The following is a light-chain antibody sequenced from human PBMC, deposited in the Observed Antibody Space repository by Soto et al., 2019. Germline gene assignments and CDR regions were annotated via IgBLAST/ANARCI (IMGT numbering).Light chain of an antibody. Sequence: SYELTQPPSVSVSPGQTASITCSGDKLGDKYACWYQQKPGQSPVLVIYQASKRPSGIPERFSGSNSGSTATLTISGTQAMDEADYYCQAWDSSTGVFGTGTKVTVL. CDR2: QAS. CDR1: KLGDKY. J-gene: IGLJ1*01. V-gene: IGLV3-1*01. CDR3: QAWDSSTGV.